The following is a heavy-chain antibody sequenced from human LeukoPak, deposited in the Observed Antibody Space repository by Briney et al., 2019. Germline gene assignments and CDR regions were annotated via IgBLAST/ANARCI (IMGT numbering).Heavy chain of an antibody. Sequence: GGSLRLSCAASGFTFSSYAMSWVRQAPGKGLEWVSAISGSGGSAYYADSVKGRFTISRDNSKNTLYLQMNSLRAEDTAVYYCAKTLHRGYLRADFDYWGQGTLVTVSS. V-gene: IGHV3-23*01. CDR1: GFTFSSYA. D-gene: IGHD5-12*01. J-gene: IGHJ4*02. CDR3: AKTLHRGYLRADFDY. CDR2: ISGSGGSA.